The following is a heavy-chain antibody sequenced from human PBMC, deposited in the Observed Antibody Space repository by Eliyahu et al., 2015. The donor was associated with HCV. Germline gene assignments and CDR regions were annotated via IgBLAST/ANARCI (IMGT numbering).Heavy chain of an antibody. D-gene: IGHD1-26*01. V-gene: IGHV4-59*08. CDR2: VYYSGGP. CDR3: ARRDGREDVFDI. Sequence: QVQLQESGPGLVKPSETLSLTCTVSGGSISSYYWSWIRQPPGKTLEWIGYVYYSGGPHHHPSLKSRVTISVDTSKNQFSLKLSSVTAADTAVYYCARRDGREDVFDIWGQGTMVTVSS. CDR1: GGSISSYY. J-gene: IGHJ3*02.